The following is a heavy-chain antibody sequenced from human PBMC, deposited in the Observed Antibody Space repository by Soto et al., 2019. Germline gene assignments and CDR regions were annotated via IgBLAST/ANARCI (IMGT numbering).Heavy chain of an antibody. J-gene: IGHJ6*03. Sequence: SETLSLTCAVYGGSFSGYYWSWIRQPPGKGVEWIGEINHSGSTNYNPSLKSRVTISVDTSKNQFSLKLSSVTAADTAVYYCARTDIVVVLYYYYYYMDVWGKGTTVTVSS. CDR1: GGSFSGYY. CDR3: ARTDIVVVLYYYYYYMDV. CDR2: INHSGST. V-gene: IGHV4-34*01. D-gene: IGHD2-2*01.